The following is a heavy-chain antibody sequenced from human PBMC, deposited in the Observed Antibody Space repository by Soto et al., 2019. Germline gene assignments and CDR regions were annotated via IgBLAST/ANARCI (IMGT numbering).Heavy chain of an antibody. Sequence: EVQLLQTGGGLVQPGGSLSLSCAASGFMFSTYAMNWVRQAPGKGLEWVSAISSSGDSAYYAESVRGRFTSSRDNSINTLYLQMRSLRPEDTAVYYCAHPRGYGVFDAVDIWGQGTMVTVSS. CDR1: GFMFSTYA. J-gene: IGHJ3*02. D-gene: IGHD4-17*01. CDR2: ISSSGDSA. CDR3: AHPRGYGVFDAVDI. V-gene: IGHV3-23*01.